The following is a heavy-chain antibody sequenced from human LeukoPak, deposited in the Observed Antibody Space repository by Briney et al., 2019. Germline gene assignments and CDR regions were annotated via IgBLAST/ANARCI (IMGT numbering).Heavy chain of an antibody. CDR2: ISSSSSTT. V-gene: IGHV3-48*04. J-gene: IGHJ4*02. CDR3: ARGLDGYNPPFGY. CDR1: GFTFSSYS. Sequence: PGGSLRLSCAASGFTFSSYSMNWVRQAPGKGLEWVSYISSSSSTTYYADSVKGRFTISRDNAKNSLYLQMNSLRAEDTAVYYCARGLDGYNPPFGYWGQGTLVTVSS. D-gene: IGHD5-24*01.